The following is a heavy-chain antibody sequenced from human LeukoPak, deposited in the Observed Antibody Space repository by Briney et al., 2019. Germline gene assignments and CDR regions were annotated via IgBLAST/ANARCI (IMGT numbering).Heavy chain of an antibody. CDR3: ARTDYGDYDQPWDY. D-gene: IGHD4-17*01. CDR1: GFTFSSYA. Sequence: GGSLRLSCAASGFTFSSYAMHWVRQAPGKGLEWVAVISYDRSNKYYADSVKGRFTISRDNSKNTLYLQMNSLRAEDTAVYYCARTDYGDYDQPWDYWGQGTLVTVSS. J-gene: IGHJ4*02. V-gene: IGHV3-30*04. CDR2: ISYDRSNK.